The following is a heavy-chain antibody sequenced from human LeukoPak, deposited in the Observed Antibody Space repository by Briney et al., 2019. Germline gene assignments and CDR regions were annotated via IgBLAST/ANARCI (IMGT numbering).Heavy chain of an antibody. D-gene: IGHD2-2*01. V-gene: IGHV1-2*02. J-gene: IGHJ4*02. CDR2: INPNSGGT. CDR1: GYTFTGYY. CDR3: ARVPRSCSSTSCYSYFDY. Sequence: ASVKVSCKASGYTFTGYYMHWVRQAPGQGLEWMGWINPNSGGTNYAQKFQGRVTMTRDTSISTAYMELSRLRSDDTAVYYCARVPRSCSSTSCYSYFDYWGQGTLVTVSS.